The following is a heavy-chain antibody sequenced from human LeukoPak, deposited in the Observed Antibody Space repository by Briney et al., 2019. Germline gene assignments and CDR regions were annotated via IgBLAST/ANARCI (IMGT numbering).Heavy chain of an antibody. Sequence: PGGSLRLSCAASGFTFSSYSMTWVRQAPGKGLEWVSSISSSSSYIYYADSVKGRFTISRDNAKNSLYLQMNSLRAEDTAVYYCARGYYYDSSGPISQADYWGQGTLVTVSS. D-gene: IGHD3-22*01. J-gene: IGHJ4*02. CDR1: GFTFSSYS. V-gene: IGHV3-21*01. CDR3: ARGYYYDSSGPISQADY. CDR2: ISSSSSYI.